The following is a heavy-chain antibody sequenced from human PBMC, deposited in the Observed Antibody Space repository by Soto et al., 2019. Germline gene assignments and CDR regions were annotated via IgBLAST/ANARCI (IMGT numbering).Heavy chain of an antibody. D-gene: IGHD3-22*01. CDR1: GGSISSGGYY. V-gene: IGHV4-31*03. Sequence: SETLSLTRTFSGGSISSGGYYWGWIPQHPGKGLEWIGYIYYSGSTYYNPSLKSRVTISVDTSKNQFSLKLSSVTAADTAVYYCARDRHYDSSGPQALDAFDIWGQGTMVTVSS. CDR3: ARDRHYDSSGPQALDAFDI. J-gene: IGHJ3*02. CDR2: IYYSGST.